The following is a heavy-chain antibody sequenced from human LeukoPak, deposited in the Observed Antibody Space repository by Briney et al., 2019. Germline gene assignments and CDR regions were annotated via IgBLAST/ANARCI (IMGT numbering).Heavy chain of an antibody. D-gene: IGHD6-6*01. CDR3: ARDGYSSSSGYYYYYYMDV. V-gene: IGHV3-48*04. Sequence: PGGSLRLSCAASGFTFSSYSMNWVRQAPGKGLEWVSYISSSSSTIYYADSVKGRFTISRDNAKNSLYLQMNSLRAEDTAVYYCARDGYSSSSGYYYYYYMDVWGKGTTVTVSS. CDR2: ISSSSSTI. CDR1: GFTFSSYS. J-gene: IGHJ6*03.